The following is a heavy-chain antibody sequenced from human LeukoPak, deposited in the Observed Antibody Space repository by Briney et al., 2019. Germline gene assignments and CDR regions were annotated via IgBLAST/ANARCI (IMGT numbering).Heavy chain of an antibody. CDR3: ARALIPGRGGVNWFDP. V-gene: IGHV4-38-2*02. Sequence: TSETLSLTCTVSGYSISSGYYWGWIRQPPGKGLEWIGSIYHSGSTYYNPSLKSRVTISVDTSKNQFSLKLSSVTAADTAVYYCARALIPGRGGVNWFDPWGQGTLVTVSS. CDR1: GYSISSGYY. CDR2: IYHSGST. J-gene: IGHJ5*02. D-gene: IGHD2-2*02.